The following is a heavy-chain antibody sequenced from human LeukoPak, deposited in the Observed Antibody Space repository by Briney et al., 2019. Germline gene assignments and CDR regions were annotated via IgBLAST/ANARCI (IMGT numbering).Heavy chain of an antibody. Sequence: GGSLRLSCAASGFTFSSYAMSWVRQAPGKGLEWVSAISGSGGSTYYADSVKGRFTISRDNSKNTLYLQMNSLRAEDTAVYYCARGGSGFWSGYPHMDVWGKGTTVTVSS. CDR3: ARGGSGFWSGYPHMDV. V-gene: IGHV3-23*01. D-gene: IGHD3-3*01. CDR2: ISGSGGST. CDR1: GFTFSSYA. J-gene: IGHJ6*03.